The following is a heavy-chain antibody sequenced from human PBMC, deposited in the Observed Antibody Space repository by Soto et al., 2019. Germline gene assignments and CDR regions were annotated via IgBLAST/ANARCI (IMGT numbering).Heavy chain of an antibody. J-gene: IGHJ6*02. CDR1: GFTFSSYA. Sequence: GGSLRLSCAASGFTFSSYAMHWVRQAPGKGLEWVAVISYDGSNKYYADSVKGRFTISRDNSKNTLYLQMNSLRAEDTAVYYCASPSGLRFLEWLLWDPGMDVWGQGTTVTVSS. CDR2: ISYDGSNK. V-gene: IGHV3-30-3*01. CDR3: ASPSGLRFLEWLLWDPGMDV. D-gene: IGHD3-3*01.